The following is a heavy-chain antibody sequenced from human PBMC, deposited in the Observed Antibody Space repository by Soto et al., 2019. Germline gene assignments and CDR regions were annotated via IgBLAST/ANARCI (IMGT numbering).Heavy chain of an antibody. Sequence: ASVKGSCKASGFTFTSSAMQWGRQARGQRLEWIGWIVVGSGNTNYAQKFQERVTITRDMSTSTAYMELSSLRSEDTAVYYCAANCYDILTGYYDYWGQGTLVTVSS. V-gene: IGHV1-58*02. J-gene: IGHJ4*02. D-gene: IGHD3-9*01. CDR3: AANCYDILTGYYDY. CDR1: GFTFTSSA. CDR2: IVVGSGNT.